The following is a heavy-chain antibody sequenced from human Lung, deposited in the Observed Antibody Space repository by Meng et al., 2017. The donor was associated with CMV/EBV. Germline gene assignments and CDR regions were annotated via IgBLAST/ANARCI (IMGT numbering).Heavy chain of an antibody. CDR3: TTGDGNSNAFDI. J-gene: IGHJ3*02. D-gene: IGHD4-23*01. V-gene: IGHV3-15*01. CDR2: IKTKTDGGTT. Sequence: SGFTFRNAWMSWVRQAPGKGLEWVGRIKTKTDGGTTDYAAPVKGRFSISRDDSKNTLYLQMNSLKTEDTAVYYCTTGDGNSNAFDIWGQGTMVTVSS. CDR1: GFTFRNAW.